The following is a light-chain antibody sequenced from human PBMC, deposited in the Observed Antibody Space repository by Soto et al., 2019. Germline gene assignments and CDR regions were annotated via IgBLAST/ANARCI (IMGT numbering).Light chain of an antibody. CDR3: QQSYSTPHT. J-gene: IGKJ5*01. V-gene: IGKV3D-20*02. Sequence: EIVLTQSPGTLSLSPGERATLSCRASQSVGSSYLAWYQQKPGQAPRLLIYDASNRATGVPARFSGIGSGTDFTLTISSLQPEDFATYYCQQSYSTPHTFGQGTRLEIK. CDR2: DAS. CDR1: QSVGSSY.